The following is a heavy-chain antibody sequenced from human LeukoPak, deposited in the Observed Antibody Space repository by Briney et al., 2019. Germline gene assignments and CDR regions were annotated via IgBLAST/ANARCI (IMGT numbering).Heavy chain of an antibody. CDR2: ISSRSIYI. Sequence: GGSLRLSCAASGFTFSSYSMNWVRQAPGKGLEWVSSISSRSIYIYYADSVKGRFTISRDNAKNSLYLQMNSLRAEDTAVYYCAALGVRGAPYYFDYWGQGTLVTVSS. D-gene: IGHD3-10*01. CDR1: GFTFSSYS. J-gene: IGHJ4*02. CDR3: AALGVRGAPYYFDY. V-gene: IGHV3-21*01.